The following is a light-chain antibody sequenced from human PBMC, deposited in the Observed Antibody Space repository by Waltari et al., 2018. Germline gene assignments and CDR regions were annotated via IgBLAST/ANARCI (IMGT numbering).Light chain of an antibody. J-gene: IGKJ4*01. Sequence: EIVMTQSPATLSVSPGERATLSCRASQPISSNLAWYQHKPGQAPRFLISGASTRASGIPARFSGSGSGTQFTLTINSLQSEDFAVYYCQQYNIRLTFGGGTKVDIK. CDR1: QPISSN. CDR2: GAS. CDR3: QQYNIRLT. V-gene: IGKV3-15*01.